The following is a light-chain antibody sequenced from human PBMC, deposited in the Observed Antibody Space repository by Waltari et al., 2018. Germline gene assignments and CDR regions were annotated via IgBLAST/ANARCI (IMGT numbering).Light chain of an antibody. J-gene: IGKJ1*01. CDR2: DAS. CDR1: QRISSW. CDR3: QQYNSYPWT. Sequence: DIQMTQSPSTLSASVGDRVTITGRASQRISSWLAWYQQKPGKAPKLVIYDASSLESGVPSRFSGSGSGTEFTLTISSLQPDDFATYYCQQYNSYPWTFGQGTKVEIK. V-gene: IGKV1-5*01.